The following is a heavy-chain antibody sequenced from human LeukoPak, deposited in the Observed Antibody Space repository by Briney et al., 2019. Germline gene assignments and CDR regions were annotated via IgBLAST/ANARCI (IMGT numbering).Heavy chain of an antibody. J-gene: IGHJ4*02. V-gene: IGHV5-51*01. CDR3: IKAPVACGYGIDY. D-gene: IGHD3-22*01. CDR1: GYTFTTSW. Sequence: GESLQTSCEGSGYTFTTSWIGWVRQMPGKGLEWMGIVYPGNSDTRYSPSFQSQVTISADESISTAYLRWGSLKASDTAIYYCIKAPVACGYGIDYWGQGTLVTVSS. CDR2: VYPGNSDT.